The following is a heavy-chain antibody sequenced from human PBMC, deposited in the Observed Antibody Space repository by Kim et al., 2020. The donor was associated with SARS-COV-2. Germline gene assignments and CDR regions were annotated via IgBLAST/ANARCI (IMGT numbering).Heavy chain of an antibody. CDR1: GGSISSYY. Sequence: SETLSLTCTVSGGSISSYYWSWIRQPPGKGLEWIGYLYYSGSTNYNPSLKSRVTISVDTSKNQFSLKLSSVTAADTAVYYCALTCLPPRIFDYWARGPWS. CDR3: ALTCLPPRIFDY. V-gene: IGHV4-59*01. CDR2: LYYSGST. J-gene: IGHJ4*02.